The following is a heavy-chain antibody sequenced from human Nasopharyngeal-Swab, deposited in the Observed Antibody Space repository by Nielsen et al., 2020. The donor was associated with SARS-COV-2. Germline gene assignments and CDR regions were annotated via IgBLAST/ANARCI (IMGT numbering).Heavy chain of an antibody. V-gene: IGHV3-7*03. D-gene: IGHD4-23*01. CDR3: AGGNSADH. CDR1: GFTFSSYW. Sequence: GESLKISCAASGFTFSSYWMSWVRQAPRKGLEWVANIKEDGSEKYYVDFVKGRFTISRDNAKNSLYLQMNSLRAEDTAVYYCAGGNSADHWGQGTLVTVSS. J-gene: IGHJ4*02. CDR2: IKEDGSEK.